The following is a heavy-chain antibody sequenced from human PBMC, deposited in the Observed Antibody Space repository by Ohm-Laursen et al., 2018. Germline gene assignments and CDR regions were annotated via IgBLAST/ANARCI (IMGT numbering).Heavy chain of an antibody. CDR3: AGAPRGGVTAIDF. Sequence: ASVKVSCNTSGYTFTGYYVHWVRQAPGQGLDWMGWINPNNGATDYAQKFQGRVTMTRDTSITTASMELSRLTSDDTAVYYWAGAPRGGVTAIDFWGQGTLVTVSS. CDR1: GYTFTGYY. V-gene: IGHV1-2*02. J-gene: IGHJ4*02. CDR2: INPNNGAT. D-gene: IGHD2-21*02.